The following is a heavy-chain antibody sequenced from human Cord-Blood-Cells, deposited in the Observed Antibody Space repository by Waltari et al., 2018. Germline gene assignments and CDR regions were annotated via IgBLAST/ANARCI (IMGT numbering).Heavy chain of an antibody. V-gene: IGHV4-38-2*02. CDR3: ARDQYQLAARRREGLGAFDI. J-gene: IGHJ3*02. Sequence: QVQLQESGPGLVKPSETLSLTCAVSGYSISSGYYWGWIRQPPGKGLEWIGSIYHSGSTYYNPSLKSRVTISVDTSKNQFSLKLSSVTAADTAVYYCARDQYQLAARRREGLGAFDIWGQGTMVTVSS. CDR1: GYSISSGYY. CDR2: IYHSGST. D-gene: IGHD6-6*01.